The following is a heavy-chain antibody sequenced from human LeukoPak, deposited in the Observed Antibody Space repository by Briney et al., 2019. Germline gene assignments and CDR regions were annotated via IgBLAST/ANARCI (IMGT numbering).Heavy chain of an antibody. D-gene: IGHD1-7*01. CDR3: ARGGVGNWNSDAFDI. J-gene: IGHJ3*02. Sequence: SETLSLTCTVSGGSISSYYWSWIRQPPGKGLEWIGYIYYSGSTNYNPSLKSRVTISVGTSKNQFSLKLSSVTAADTAVYYCARGGVGNWNSDAFDIWGQGTMVTVSS. CDR2: IYYSGST. V-gene: IGHV4-59*01. CDR1: GGSISSYY.